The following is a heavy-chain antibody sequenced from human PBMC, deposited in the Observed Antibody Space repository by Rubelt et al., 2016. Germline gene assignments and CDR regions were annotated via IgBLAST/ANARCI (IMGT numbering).Heavy chain of an antibody. CDR3: AKDNPRGANTGSGYYGCIDY. CDR2: ISGSGGST. D-gene: IGHD3-22*01. CDR1: GFTFSSYA. V-gene: IGHV3-23*01. Sequence: EVQLLESGGGLVQPGGSLRLSCAASGFTFSSYAMSWVRQAPGKGLEWVSAISGSGGSTYYADSVTGRFTISRDNSKNTLYLQMNSLRAEDTAVYYCAKDNPRGANTGSGYYGCIDYWGQGTLVTVSS. J-gene: IGHJ4*02.